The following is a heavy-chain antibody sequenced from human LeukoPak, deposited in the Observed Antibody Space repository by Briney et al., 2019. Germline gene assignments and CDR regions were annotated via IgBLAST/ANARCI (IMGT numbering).Heavy chain of an antibody. V-gene: IGHV3-23*01. D-gene: IGHD5-18*01. CDR3: AKPLQRYPTYYFDY. J-gene: IGHJ4*02. CDR2: ISGSGGST. CDR1: GFTFSSYA. Sequence: GGSLRLSCAAPGFTFSSYAMSWVRQAPGKGLEWVSAISGSGGSTYYADSVKGRFTISRDNSKNTLYLQMNSLRAEDTAVYYCAKPLQRYPTYYFDYWGQGTLVTVSS.